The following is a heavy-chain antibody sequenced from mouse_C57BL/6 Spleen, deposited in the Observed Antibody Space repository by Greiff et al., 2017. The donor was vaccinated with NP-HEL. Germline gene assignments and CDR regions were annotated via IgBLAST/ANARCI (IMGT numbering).Heavy chain of an antibody. V-gene: IGHV1-64*01. CDR2: IHPDSGST. Sequence: VQLQQSGAELVKPGASVKLSCKASGYTFTSYWMHWVKQRPGQGLEWIGMIHPDSGSTNYNAKLKSKATLTADKSSSTAYMQLSSLTSEDSAVYCCARWGNPQAVDYWGQGTSVTVSS. CDR3: ARWGNPQAVDY. J-gene: IGHJ4*01. D-gene: IGHD2-1*01. CDR1: GYTFTSYW.